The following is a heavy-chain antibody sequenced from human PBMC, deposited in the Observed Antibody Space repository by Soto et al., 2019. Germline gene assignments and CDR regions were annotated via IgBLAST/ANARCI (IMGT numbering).Heavy chain of an antibody. D-gene: IGHD3-10*01. V-gene: IGHV3-30*18. CDR2: ISYDGSNT. CDR3: AKDISITMVRGGITYYYNGMDC. CDR1: GFTFSSYG. J-gene: IGHJ6*02. Sequence: GGSLRLSCAASGFTFSSYGMHWARQTPGTGLERAAVISYDGSNTYYADSVKGSFTTSRVHCMYTQYLQMNRLRAEDTAVYYCAKDISITMVRGGITYYYNGMDCWDQGTTVTVSS.